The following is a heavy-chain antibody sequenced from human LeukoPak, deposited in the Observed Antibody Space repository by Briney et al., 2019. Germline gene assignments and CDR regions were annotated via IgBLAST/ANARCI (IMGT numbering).Heavy chain of an antibody. CDR3: TRVEETATTEAISRKYSYYYYYMDV. J-gene: IGHJ6*03. CDR1: GHTLSSKY. Sequence: PGGSLILSCAASGHTLSSKYMSWVPQATARGLERVAHKKQDGREKHYVASVKGRFTSCRDKAKNLLYLQMSSLRAEDTAVYYCTRVEETATTEAISRKYSYYYYYMDVWGEGNTVTVSS. V-gene: IGHV3-7*01. D-gene: IGHD5-18*01. CDR2: KKQDGREK.